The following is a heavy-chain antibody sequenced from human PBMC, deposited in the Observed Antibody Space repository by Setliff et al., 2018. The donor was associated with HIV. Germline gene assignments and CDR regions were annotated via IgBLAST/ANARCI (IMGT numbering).Heavy chain of an antibody. CDR1: GGSVSRSSYY. D-gene: IGHD6-6*01. J-gene: IGHJ4*02. CDR3: ARMESTRPPRGLDY. V-gene: IGHV4-39*01. CDR2: VYYTGST. Sequence: ETLSLTCTVSGGSVSRSSYYWGWIRQPTGKGLEWIGTVYYTGSTQYNPSFKSRVTISVDTSKSQFSLKLISVTAADTAVYYCARMESTRPPRGLDYWGQGALVTVSS.